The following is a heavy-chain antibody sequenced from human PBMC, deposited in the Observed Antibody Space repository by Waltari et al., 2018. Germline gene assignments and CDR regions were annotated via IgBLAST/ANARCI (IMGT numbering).Heavy chain of an antibody. CDR1: GFTFSNYA. J-gene: IGHJ4*02. CDR3: AKATGFITMIVVD. D-gene: IGHD3-22*01. CDR2: ISGSGGGT. Sequence: EVQLLESGGGLVQPGGSLRLSCAASGFTFSNYAMSWVRQAPGKGLEWVSGISGSGGGTYYADSVKGRFTLSRDNSKNTLYLQMNSLRAEDTAVYYCAKATGFITMIVVDWGQGTLVTVSS. V-gene: IGHV3-23*01.